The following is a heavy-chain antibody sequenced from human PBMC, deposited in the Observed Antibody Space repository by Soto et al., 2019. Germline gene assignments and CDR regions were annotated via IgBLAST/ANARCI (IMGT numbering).Heavy chain of an antibody. CDR1: GGTFSSYA. CDR2: IIPIFGTA. V-gene: IGHV1-69*13. Sequence: ASVKVSCKASGGTFSSYAISWVRQAPGQGLEWMGGIIPIFGTANYAQKFQGRVTITADESTSTAYMELSSLRSEDTAVYYCARSYGMVRGVIPVASWFDPWGQGTLVTVSS. CDR3: ARSYGMVRGVIPVASWFDP. J-gene: IGHJ5*02. D-gene: IGHD3-10*01.